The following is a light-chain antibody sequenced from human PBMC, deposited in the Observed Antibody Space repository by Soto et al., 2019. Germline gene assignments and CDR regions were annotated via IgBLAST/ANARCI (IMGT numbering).Light chain of an antibody. CDR3: QQSYSTIT. V-gene: IGKV3-15*01. CDR2: GAS. CDR1: QSVSSD. J-gene: IGKJ5*01. Sequence: EIVMTQSPATLSVSPGERATLSFRASQSVSSDLAWYQQKPGQAPRLLTYGASTRATGIPARFSGSGSGTEFTLTISDLQSEDFATYYCQQSYSTITFGQGTRLEIK.